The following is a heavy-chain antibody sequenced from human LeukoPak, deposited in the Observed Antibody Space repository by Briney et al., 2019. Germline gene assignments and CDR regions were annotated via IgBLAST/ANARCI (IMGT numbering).Heavy chain of an antibody. CDR1: GFTFDDYA. J-gene: IGHJ4*02. CDR2: ISGDGGST. CDR3: AKDIYTGYYYDSSAYPPDY. D-gene: IGHD3-22*01. Sequence: GGSLRLSCAVSGFTFDDYAMHWVRQAPGKGLEWVSLISGDGGSTYYADSVKGRFTISRDNSKNSLYPQLNSLRTEDTALYYCAKDIYTGYYYDSSAYPPDYWGQGTLVTVSS. V-gene: IGHV3-43*02.